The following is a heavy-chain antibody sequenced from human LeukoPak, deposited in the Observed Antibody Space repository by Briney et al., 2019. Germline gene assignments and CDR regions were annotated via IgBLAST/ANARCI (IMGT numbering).Heavy chain of an antibody. D-gene: IGHD1-1*01. Sequence: GGSLRLSCAASGFTVSSNYMSWVRQAPGKGLEWISIIYTGGTTYYAGSVKGRFTISRDTSKNTLYLQMNSLRVEDTAVYYCARNSAFDYWGQGTLVTVSS. CDR2: IYTGGTT. CDR3: ARNSAFDY. V-gene: IGHV3-53*01. CDR1: GFTVSSNY. J-gene: IGHJ4*02.